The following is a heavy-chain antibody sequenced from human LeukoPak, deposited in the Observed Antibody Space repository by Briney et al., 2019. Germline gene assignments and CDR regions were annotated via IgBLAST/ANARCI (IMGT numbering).Heavy chain of an antibody. J-gene: IGHJ4*02. CDR1: GFTFSSYA. V-gene: IGHV3-23*01. CDR3: ASRGGYSYGFDY. Sequence: GGSLRLSCAASGFTFSSYAMSWVRRAPGKGLEWVSAISGSGGSTYYADSVKGRFTISRDNSKNTLYLQMNSLRAEDTAVYYCASRGGYSYGFDYWGQGTLVPSPQ. D-gene: IGHD5-18*01. CDR2: ISGSGGST.